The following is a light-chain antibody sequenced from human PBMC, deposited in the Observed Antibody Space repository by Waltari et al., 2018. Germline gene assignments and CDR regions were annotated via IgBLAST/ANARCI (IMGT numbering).Light chain of an antibody. CDR3: HQYGVSTWT. CDR1: QNINSNY. Sequence: EIVLTQSPGTLFLSPGERATLSCRASQNINSNYLAWYQQKPGQAPRLIIYGAYSRATDIPDSFSGSGSGTDFTLTISRLEPEDFAVYYCHQYGVSTWTFGQGTKVEIK. CDR2: GAY. V-gene: IGKV3-20*01. J-gene: IGKJ1*01.